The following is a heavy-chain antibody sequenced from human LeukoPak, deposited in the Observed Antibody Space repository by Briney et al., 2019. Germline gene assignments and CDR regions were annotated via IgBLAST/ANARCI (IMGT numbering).Heavy chain of an antibody. D-gene: IGHD6-13*01. Sequence: GGSLRLSCAASGFTFDNYWMTWVRQAPGKGLEWVANIKQDGSQIYYADSVKGRLTISRDNAKNSVFLQMNSLRVEDTAVYFCGGMGYSGSPLDYGGQGPLVTVS. V-gene: IGHV3-7*01. J-gene: IGHJ4*02. CDR1: GFTFDNYW. CDR3: GGMGYSGSPLDY. CDR2: IKQDGSQI.